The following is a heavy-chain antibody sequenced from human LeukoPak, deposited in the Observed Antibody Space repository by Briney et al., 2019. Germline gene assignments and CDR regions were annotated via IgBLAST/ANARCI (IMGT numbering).Heavy chain of an antibody. V-gene: IGHV3-43D*03. CDR2: ISWDGGST. D-gene: IGHD3-10*01. Sequence: GGSLDLSVAPSGFTLEDYALPWVRKARGRGLKWFSLISWDGGSTYYADSVKGRFTISRDNSKNSLYLQMNSLRAEDTALYYCAKDLTPGRGYYYGMDVWGQGTTVTVSS. CDR1: GFTLEDYA. J-gene: IGHJ6*02. CDR3: AKDLTPGRGYYYGMDV.